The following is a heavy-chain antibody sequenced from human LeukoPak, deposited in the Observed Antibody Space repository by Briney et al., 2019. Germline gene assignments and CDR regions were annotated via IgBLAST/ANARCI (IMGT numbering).Heavy chain of an antibody. D-gene: IGHD6-19*01. CDR2: IYSGGST. V-gene: IGHV3-53*01. CDR3: AKDPWSGPASPSIAVTYYFDY. Sequence: PGGSLRLSCAASGFTVSSNYMSWVRQAPGKGLEWVSVIYSGGSTYYADSVKGRFTISRDNSKNTLYLQMNSLRAEDTAVYYCAKDPWSGPASPSIAVTYYFDYWGQGTLVTVSS. CDR1: GFTVSSNY. J-gene: IGHJ4*02.